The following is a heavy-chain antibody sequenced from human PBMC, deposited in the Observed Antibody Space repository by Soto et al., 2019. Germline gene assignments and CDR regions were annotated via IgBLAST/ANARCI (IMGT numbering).Heavy chain of an antibody. Sequence: PGGSLRLSCAASGFTFSSYAMSWVRQAPGKGLEWVSAISGSGGSTYYADSVKGRFTISRDNSKNTLYLQMNSLRAEDTAVYYCAKSDDFWSGYYSLYYYYGMDVWGQGTTVTVSS. CDR3: AKSDDFWSGYYSLYYYYGMDV. D-gene: IGHD3-3*01. V-gene: IGHV3-23*01. J-gene: IGHJ6*02. CDR1: GFTFSSYA. CDR2: ISGSGGST.